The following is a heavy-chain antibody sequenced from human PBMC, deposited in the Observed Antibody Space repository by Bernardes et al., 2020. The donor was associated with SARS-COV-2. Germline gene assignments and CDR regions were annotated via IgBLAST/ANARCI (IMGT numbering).Heavy chain of an antibody. V-gene: IGHV3-74*03. D-gene: IGHD3-16*01. CDR3: TRDVNFIMFDY. Sequence: SVSLSSAASGFSFSSYVMHLVRRGQDKGLVWVSRISHDGAIATYGDSVKGRFTVSRDNAKDTLYLQMNSLRTEDTAVYYCTRDVNFIMFDYWGQGALVTVSS. CDR1: GFSFSSYV. J-gene: IGHJ4*02. CDR2: ISHDGAIA.